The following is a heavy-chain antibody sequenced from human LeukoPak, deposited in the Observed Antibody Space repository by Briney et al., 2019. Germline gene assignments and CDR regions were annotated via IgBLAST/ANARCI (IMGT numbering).Heavy chain of an antibody. Sequence: PSETLSLTCTVSGGSISSSSYYWGWIRQPPGKGLEWIGSIYYSGSTYYNPSLKSRVTISVDTSKNQFSLKLSSVTAADTAVYYCARGPTYCGGDCYPRGYYYYYGMDVWGQGTTVTVSS. J-gene: IGHJ6*02. CDR3: ARGPTYCGGDCYPRGYYYYYGMDV. V-gene: IGHV4-39*01. CDR1: GGSISSSSYY. CDR2: IYYSGST. D-gene: IGHD2-21*02.